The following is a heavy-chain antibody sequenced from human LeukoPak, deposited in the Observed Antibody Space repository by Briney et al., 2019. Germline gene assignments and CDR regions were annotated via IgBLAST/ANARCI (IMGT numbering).Heavy chain of an antibody. CDR3: AKVVASYYYGSGSYYNPPNYFDY. CDR2: ISGTDGRA. J-gene: IGHJ4*02. Sequence: QAGVSLRLSCAASGFTVSSYAMSWVRQAPGKGLEWVSVISGTDGRAYYADSVKGRFTISRDNSKNTLYLQMNSLRAEDTAVYYCAKVVASYYYGSGSYYNPPNYFDYWGQGTLVTVSS. CDR1: GFTVSSYA. D-gene: IGHD3-10*01. V-gene: IGHV3-23*01.